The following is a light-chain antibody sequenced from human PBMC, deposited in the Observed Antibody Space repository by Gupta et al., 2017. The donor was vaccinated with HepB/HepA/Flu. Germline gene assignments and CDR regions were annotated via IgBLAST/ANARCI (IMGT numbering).Light chain of an antibody. CDR3: HEYGAAPWT. V-gene: IGKV1-27*01. J-gene: IGKJ1*01. Sequence: LHLTPLPYSPPGSVGDRVTITCRASQDVTNFVAWYQQRPGKVPKLLIFDAAFLESGVPSRFSGGGSGTDFTLTISSLQPEDVAAYYCHEYGAAPWTFGQGTKVEI. CDR2: DAA. CDR1: QDVTNF.